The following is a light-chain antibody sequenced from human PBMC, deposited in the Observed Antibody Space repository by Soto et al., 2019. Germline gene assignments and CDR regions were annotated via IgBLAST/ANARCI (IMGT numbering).Light chain of an antibody. CDR3: QQRSNWPRT. CDR2: GAS. CDR1: QSVSSN. V-gene: IGKV3-11*01. Sequence: EIVLTQSPATLSLSPGERATLSCRASQSVSSNLAWYQQKPGQAPRLLIYGASTRATGIPARFSGSGSGTDFTLTISSLEPEDFAVYYCQQRSNWPRTFGQGTRLEI. J-gene: IGKJ5*01.